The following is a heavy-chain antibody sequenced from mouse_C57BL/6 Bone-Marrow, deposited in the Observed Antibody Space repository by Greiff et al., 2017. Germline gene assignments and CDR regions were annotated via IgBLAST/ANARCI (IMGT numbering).Heavy chain of an antibody. CDR1: GFSFTSYG. CDR3: ARQLRYAMDY. J-gene: IGHJ4*01. V-gene: IGHV2-6-1*01. D-gene: IGHD1-1*01. Sequence: QVQLKESGPGLVAPSQSLSITCNVSGFSFTSYGVHWVRQPPGQGLEWLVGIWRAGSHTYNSHLKTSLSIITDNSKSQVFLKMNCHQTDDTAMYYCARQLRYAMDYWGQGTSVTVSS. CDR2: IWRAGSH.